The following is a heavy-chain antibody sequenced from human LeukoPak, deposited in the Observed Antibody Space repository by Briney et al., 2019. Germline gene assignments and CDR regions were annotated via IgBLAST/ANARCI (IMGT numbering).Heavy chain of an antibody. CDR1: GFIFSNYA. CDR3: AKEYAGSRAFDS. J-gene: IGHJ4*02. CDR2: IGNSATRT. D-gene: IGHD2-2*01. V-gene: IGHV3-23*01. Sequence: GGSLRLSCAASGFIFSNYAMNWVSQAPGKGLQWVSVIGNSATRTYYADSVKGRFTISRDNSKNTLYLQMTNLRAEDTAVYYCAKEYAGSRAFDSWGQGTLVTVSS.